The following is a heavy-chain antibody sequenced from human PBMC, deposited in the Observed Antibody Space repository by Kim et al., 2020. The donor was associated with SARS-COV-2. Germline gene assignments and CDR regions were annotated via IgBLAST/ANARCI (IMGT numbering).Heavy chain of an antibody. D-gene: IGHD4-4*01. J-gene: IGHJ6*02. CDR3: ARHTVVEYYGMDV. V-gene: IGHV3-23*01. Sequence: AESVKGRFTISRDNSKNTLYLQMNSLRAEDTAVYYCARHTVVEYYGMDVWGQGTTVTVSS.